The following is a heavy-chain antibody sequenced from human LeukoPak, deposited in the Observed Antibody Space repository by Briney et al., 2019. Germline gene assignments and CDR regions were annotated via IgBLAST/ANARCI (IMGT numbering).Heavy chain of an antibody. V-gene: IGHV3-48*04. D-gene: IGHD4-23*01. J-gene: IGHJ4*02. CDR1: GFTFSSYS. CDR2: ISSSSSTI. Sequence: GGSLRLSCAASGFTFSSYSMNWVRQAPGKGLEWVSYISSSSSTIYYAVSVKGRFTISRDNAKNSRYLQMNSLRAEDTAVYYCARAGTVVTKPPDYWGQGTLVTVSS. CDR3: ARAGTVVTKPPDY.